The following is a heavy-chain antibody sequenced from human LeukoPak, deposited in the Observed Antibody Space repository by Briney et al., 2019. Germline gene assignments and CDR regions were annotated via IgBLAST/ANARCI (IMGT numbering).Heavy chain of an antibody. CDR3: ARLSPIAALPHFDY. J-gene: IGHJ4*02. D-gene: IGHD6-6*01. Sequence: GGSLRLSCAASGFTVRNNYMAWVRQAPGKGLQWVSVLHSSHSTYYADSVQGRFSISRDNSETTLNLQMNSLRAEDTAVYYCARLSPIAALPHFDYWGQGTLVTVSS. CDR2: LHSSHST. CDR1: GFTVRNNY. V-gene: IGHV3-66*04.